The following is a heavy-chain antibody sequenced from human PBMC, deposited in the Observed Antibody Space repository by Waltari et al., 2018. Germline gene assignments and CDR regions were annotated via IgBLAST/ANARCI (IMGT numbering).Heavy chain of an antibody. CDR3: TRSISQGVTASDY. V-gene: IGHV3-23*04. J-gene: IGHJ4*02. D-gene: IGHD3-10*01. CDR1: GFSISDYG. Sequence: EVQLVESGGGLIQPGGSLRLSCAASGFSISDYGVSWVRQAPGKGVEWVSRIRASGGNVAYTDSVMGRFTISRDTSQNTVYLQMIGLRVEDTAVYYCTRSISQGVTASDYWGQGTLVTVSS. CDR2: IRASGGNV.